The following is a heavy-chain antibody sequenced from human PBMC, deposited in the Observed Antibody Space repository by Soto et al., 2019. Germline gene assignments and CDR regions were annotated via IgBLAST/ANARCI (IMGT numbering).Heavy chain of an antibody. CDR1: GFTFSSYS. Sequence: GGSLRLSCAASGFTFSSYSMNWVRQAPGKGLEWVSYISSSSSTIYYADSVKGRFTISRDNAKNSLYLQMNSLRAEDTAVYYCARDGRVAAAGTGYYYYYMDVWGKGTTVTVSS. J-gene: IGHJ6*03. D-gene: IGHD6-13*01. V-gene: IGHV3-48*01. CDR3: ARDGRVAAAGTGYYYYYMDV. CDR2: ISSSSSTI.